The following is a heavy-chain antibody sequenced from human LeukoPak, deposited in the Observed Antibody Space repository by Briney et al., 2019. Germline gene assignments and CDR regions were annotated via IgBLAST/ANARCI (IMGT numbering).Heavy chain of an antibody. CDR3: AGGGGLDV. CDR1: GFTFSSYW. CDR2: INHNGNVN. D-gene: IGHD3-16*01. J-gene: IGHJ6*02. V-gene: IGHV3-7*03. Sequence: GGSLRLSCAASGFTFSSYWMNWARQAPGKGLEWVASINHNGNVNYYVDSVKGRFTISRDNAKNSLYLQMGTLRAEDTAVYFCAGGGGLDVWGQGATVTVSS.